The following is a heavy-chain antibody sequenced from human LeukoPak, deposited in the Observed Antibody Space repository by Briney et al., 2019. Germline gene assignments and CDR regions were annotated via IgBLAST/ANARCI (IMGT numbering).Heavy chain of an antibody. J-gene: IGHJ6*02. CDR3: ARAPFYYYGSGSFFGGMDV. V-gene: IGHV4-59*12. CDR1: GGSISSYY. CDR2: IYYSGTT. Sequence: PSETLSLTCTVSGGSISSYYWSWIRQPPGKGLEWIGYIYYSGTTNYNPSLKSRVTMSVDTSKNQFSLKLSSVTAADTAVYYCARAPFYYYGSGSFFGGMDVGGQGPRVTVSS. D-gene: IGHD3-10*01.